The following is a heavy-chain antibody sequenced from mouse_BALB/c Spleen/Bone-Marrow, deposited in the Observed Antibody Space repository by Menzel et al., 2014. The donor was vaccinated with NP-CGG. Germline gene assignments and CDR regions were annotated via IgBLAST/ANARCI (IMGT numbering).Heavy chain of an antibody. V-gene: IGHV1-31*01. CDR3: ARSDYYGSSCKAWFTY. J-gene: IGHJ3*01. Sequence: VQLQQSGPELVKPGTSMKISCKASGYSFTGYTMNWVKQSHGKNLEWIGLIYPYNGGTTYNQKFKGKATFTIDKASSTAYMELLSLTSEDSAVYYCARSDYYGSSCKAWFTYWGQGTLVTVSA. CDR2: IYPYNGGT. CDR1: GYSFTGYT. D-gene: IGHD1-1*01.